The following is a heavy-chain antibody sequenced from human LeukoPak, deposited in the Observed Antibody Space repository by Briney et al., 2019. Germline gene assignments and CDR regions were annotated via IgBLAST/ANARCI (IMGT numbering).Heavy chain of an antibody. Sequence: GASVKVSCKASGYTFTSYDINWVRQATGQGLEWMGWMNPNSGNTGYAQKFQGRVTMTRNTSISTAYMELSSLRSEDTAVYYCARDVTGIQLWSYYYYGMDVWGQGTTVTVSS. V-gene: IGHV1-8*01. CDR1: GYTFTSYD. J-gene: IGHJ6*02. CDR3: ARDVTGIQLWSYYYYGMDV. CDR2: MNPNSGNT. D-gene: IGHD5-18*01.